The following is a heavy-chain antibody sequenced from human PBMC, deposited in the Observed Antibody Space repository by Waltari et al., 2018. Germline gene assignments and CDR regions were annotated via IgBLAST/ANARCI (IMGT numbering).Heavy chain of an antibody. D-gene: IGHD4-17*01. CDR1: GYTFTSYA. CDR3: ARSMTTVTAVYGY. V-gene: IGHV1-3*01. CDR2: INAGNGNT. Sequence: QVQLVQSGAEVKKPGASVKVSCKASGYTFTSYAMHWVRTAPGQRLEWMGWINAGNGNTKYSQKFQGRVTITRDTSASTAYMELSSLRSEDTAVYYCARSMTTVTAVYGYWGQGTLVTVSS. J-gene: IGHJ4*02.